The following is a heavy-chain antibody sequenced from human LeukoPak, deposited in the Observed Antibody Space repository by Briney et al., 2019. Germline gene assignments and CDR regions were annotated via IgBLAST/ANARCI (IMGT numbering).Heavy chain of an antibody. V-gene: IGHV1-2*02. CDR1: GYTFTGYY. D-gene: IGHD3-22*01. CDR2: INPNSGST. CDR3: ARDTYYYDSSGYSGDFDY. Sequence: ASVKVSCKASGYTFTGYYMHWVRQAPGQGLEWMGWINPNSGSTNYAQKFQGRVTMTRDTSISTAYMELSRLRSDDTAVYYCARDTYYYDSSGYSGDFDYWGQGTLVTVSS. J-gene: IGHJ4*02.